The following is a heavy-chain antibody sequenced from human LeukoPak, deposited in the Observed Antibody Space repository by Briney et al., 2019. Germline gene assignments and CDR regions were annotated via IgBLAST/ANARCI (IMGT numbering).Heavy chain of an antibody. D-gene: IGHD3-22*01. J-gene: IGHJ4*02. CDR2: IYYSGST. CDR3: ARHISDSSGCCYED. V-gene: IGHV4-59*08. Sequence: SETLSLTCTVSGGSISSYYWSWIRLPPGKGLEWIGYIYYSGSTNYNPSLKSRVTISVDTSKNQFSLKLSSVTAADTAVYYCARHISDSSGCCYEDWGQGTLVTVSS. CDR1: GGSISSYY.